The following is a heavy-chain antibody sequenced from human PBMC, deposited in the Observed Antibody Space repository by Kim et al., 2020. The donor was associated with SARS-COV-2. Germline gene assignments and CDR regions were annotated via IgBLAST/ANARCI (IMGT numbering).Heavy chain of an antibody. CDR3: ARVGYYYYYAMDV. Sequence: YVDSVKGRFTISRDKPENALHLQMKSLRAEDAAVYDCARVGYYYYYAMDVWGQGTTVTVSS. J-gene: IGHJ6*02. V-gene: IGHV3-7*01.